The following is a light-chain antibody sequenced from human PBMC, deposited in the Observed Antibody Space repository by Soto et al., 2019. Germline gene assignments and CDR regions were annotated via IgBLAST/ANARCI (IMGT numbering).Light chain of an antibody. V-gene: IGKV1-5*03. Sequence: DIQMTQSPSTLSASVGDRVTITCRASQSISSWLAWYQQKPGKAPSLLIYKASSLESGVPSRFSGNGSGTEFTLTISSLQPDDFATYYCQQYNGYSTFGQGTKVEIK. CDR3: QQYNGYST. J-gene: IGKJ1*01. CDR1: QSISSW. CDR2: KAS.